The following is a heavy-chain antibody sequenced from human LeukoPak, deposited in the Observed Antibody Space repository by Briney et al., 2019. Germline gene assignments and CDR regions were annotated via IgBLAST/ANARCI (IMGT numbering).Heavy chain of an antibody. Sequence: SETLSLTCTVSGGSISSYYWSWIRQPPGKGLEWIGYIYYSGSTNYNPSLKSRVTISVDTSKNQFSLKLSSVTAADTAVYYCATETLMTHAFDIWGQGTMVTVSS. D-gene: IGHD3-16*01. CDR2: IYYSGST. CDR1: GGSISSYY. CDR3: ATETLMTHAFDI. V-gene: IGHV4-59*01. J-gene: IGHJ3*02.